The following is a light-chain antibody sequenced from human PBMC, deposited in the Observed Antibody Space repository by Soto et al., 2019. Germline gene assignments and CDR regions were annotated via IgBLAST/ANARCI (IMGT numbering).Light chain of an antibody. CDR3: ESYSNSRSGHVV. Sequence: QSVLTQPPSVSGAPGQSVTLSCTGSSSNIGAGYDVHWYQQHPGTAPKLMINGNSNRPTGAPDRFSVSKSGTTASLAITGLQAEDEADDDCESYSNSRSGHVVFGGGTKLTVL. CDR1: SSNIGAGYD. J-gene: IGLJ2*01. V-gene: IGLV1-40*01. CDR2: GNS.